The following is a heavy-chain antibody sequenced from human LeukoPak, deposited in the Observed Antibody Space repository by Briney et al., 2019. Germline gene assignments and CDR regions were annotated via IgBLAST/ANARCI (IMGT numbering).Heavy chain of an antibody. V-gene: IGHV3-48*03. CDR3: ARSTVTNYFDS. CDR2: ISGSGSTI. J-gene: IGHJ4*02. Sequence: GGSLILSCAASGFTFRGYEMNWVRQAPGKGLEWISYISGSGSTIKYVDSVKGRFTISRDNAKNSLYLQMNSLRAEDTAVYYCARSTVTNYFDSWGQGTLVTVSS. D-gene: IGHD4-17*01. CDR1: GFTFRGYE.